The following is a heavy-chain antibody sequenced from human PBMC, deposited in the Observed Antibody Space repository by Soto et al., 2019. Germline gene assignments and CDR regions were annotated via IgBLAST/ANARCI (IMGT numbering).Heavy chain of an antibody. V-gene: IGHV3-74*01. CDR1: GFTFSSYW. Sequence: GGSLRLSCAASGFTFSSYWMHWVRQAPGKGLVWVSRINSDGSSTSYADSVKGRFTISRDNAKNTLYLQMNSLRAEDTAVYYCARAPGQYCTNGVCYGAFDIWGQGTMVTISS. D-gene: IGHD2-8*01. CDR3: ARAPGQYCTNGVCYGAFDI. J-gene: IGHJ3*02. CDR2: INSDGSST.